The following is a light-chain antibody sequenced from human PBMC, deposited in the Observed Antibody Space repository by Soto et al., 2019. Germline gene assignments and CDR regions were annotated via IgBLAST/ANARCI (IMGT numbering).Light chain of an antibody. Sequence: QLVLTQPPSVSAAPGQKVTISCSCSSSNIGNTHVSWYQQLPGTAPKLLIFDNDQRPSGIPDRFSGSKSGTSATLAITGLQAGDEADYYCGAWDTNLNAEVFGGGTKLTVL. CDR3: GAWDTNLNAEV. J-gene: IGLJ2*01. CDR1: SSNIGNTH. CDR2: DND. V-gene: IGLV1-51*01.